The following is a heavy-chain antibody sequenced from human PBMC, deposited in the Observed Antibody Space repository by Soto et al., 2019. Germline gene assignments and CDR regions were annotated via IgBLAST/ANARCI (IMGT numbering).Heavy chain of an antibody. D-gene: IGHD3-22*01. Sequence: CSVGKGCSSRCSRHCDKKNKPAGKGLEWIASIKYSGTTFYNPSLKSRVTLSVDTSKNQFALKLSSVTGEDTAVYFCARDQFYYNDFSGRPLTAFDVGGQRTMVSV. V-gene: IGHV4-39*02. CDR2: IKYSGTT. CDR1: KGCSSRCSRH. J-gene: IGHJ3*01. CDR3: ARDQFYYNDFSGRPLTAFDV.